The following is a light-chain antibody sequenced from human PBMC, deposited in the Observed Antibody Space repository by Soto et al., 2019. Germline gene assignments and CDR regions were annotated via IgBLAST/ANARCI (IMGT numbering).Light chain of an antibody. Sequence: SYELTQPLSVSVAPGQTARFACGGNNIGSRSVHWYQQRPGQAPILVVFDDDDRPSGIPERFSGSNSGNTATLTIIRVEAGDEADYYCQVWDTSIYQYVFGSGTKVTVL. J-gene: IGLJ1*01. V-gene: IGLV3-21*02. CDR2: DDD. CDR1: NIGSRS. CDR3: QVWDTSIYQYV.